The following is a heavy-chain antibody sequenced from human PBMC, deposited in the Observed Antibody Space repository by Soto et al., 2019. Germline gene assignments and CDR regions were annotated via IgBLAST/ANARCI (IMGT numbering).Heavy chain of an antibody. Sequence: QVQLVQSGAEVKKPGSSVKVSCKASGGTFSSYAISWVRQAPGQGLEWMGGIIPIFGTANYAQKFQGRVTITADESTSTAYMELSSLRSEDTAVYYCARAPYYYDSSGYYDWFDPWGQGTLVTVSS. CDR1: GGTFSSYA. CDR3: ARAPYYYDSSGYYDWFDP. V-gene: IGHV1-69*01. J-gene: IGHJ5*02. D-gene: IGHD3-22*01. CDR2: IIPIFGTA.